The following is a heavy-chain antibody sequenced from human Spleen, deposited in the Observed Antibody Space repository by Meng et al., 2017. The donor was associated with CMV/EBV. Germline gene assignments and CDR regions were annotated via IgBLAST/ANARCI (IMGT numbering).Heavy chain of an antibody. CDR3: AHRRRAGGDLFDY. J-gene: IGHJ4*02. CDR1: GFSLTTNEEG. D-gene: IGHD2-21*02. V-gene: IGHV2-5*02. Sequence: QITLKESGPTLVEPTQTLALACSFSGFSLTTNEEGVAWIRQPPGKALEWLAVIYWDDDKRYSPSLKSRLTITKDTSDNQVVLTMTNVDPVDTATYYCAHRRRAGGDLFDYWGQGTLVTVSS. CDR2: IYWDDDK.